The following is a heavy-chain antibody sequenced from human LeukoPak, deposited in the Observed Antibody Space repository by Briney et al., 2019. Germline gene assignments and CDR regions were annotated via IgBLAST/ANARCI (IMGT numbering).Heavy chain of an antibody. CDR3: ARQNPLNWFDP. J-gene: IGHJ5*02. V-gene: IGHV4-39*01. CDR1: GGSISGSSYY. Sequence: SETLSLTCTVSGGSISGSSYYWGWIRLPPGKGLEWIRRIYYTGSTYYNPSLKSRVTISVDTSKNQFSLNLTSVTAADTAVYYCARQNPLNWFDPWGQGTLVTVSS. CDR2: IYYTGST.